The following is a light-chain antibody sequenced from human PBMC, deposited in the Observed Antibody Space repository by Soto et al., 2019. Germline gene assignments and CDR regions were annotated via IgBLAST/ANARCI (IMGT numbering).Light chain of an antibody. J-gene: IGKJ5*01. Sequence: EIVMPQSPATLSVSPGERATLSCRASQSVSSNLAWYQQKPGQAPRLLIYGASTRATGIPARFSGSGSGTEFTLTISSLQSEDFAVYYCQQYYDWPITFGQGTRLEI. V-gene: IGKV3-15*01. CDR2: GAS. CDR1: QSVSSN. CDR3: QQYYDWPIT.